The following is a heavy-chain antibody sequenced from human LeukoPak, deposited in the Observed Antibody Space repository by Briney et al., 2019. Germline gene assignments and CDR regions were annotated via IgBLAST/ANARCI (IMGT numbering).Heavy chain of an antibody. CDR1: GSIFTNYW. J-gene: IGHJ4*02. D-gene: IGHD3-10*01. CDR3: ARSIYGSGSFGGFDY. CDR2: TYPGDSNS. Sequence: GESLQISCKGSGSIFTNYWIGWVRQMPGRGLEGMGITYPGDSNSRYSPSFQGQVTISADKSISTAYLQWSSLKASDTAMYYCARSIYGSGSFGGFDYWGQGTLVTVSS. V-gene: IGHV5-51*01.